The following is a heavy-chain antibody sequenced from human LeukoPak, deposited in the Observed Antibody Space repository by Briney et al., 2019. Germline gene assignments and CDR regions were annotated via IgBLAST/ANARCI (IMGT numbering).Heavy chain of an antibody. CDR2: IYYSGST. D-gene: IGHD6-6*01. J-gene: IGHJ5*02. V-gene: IGHV4-39*07. Sequence: SETLSLTCTVSGGSISSSSYYWGWIRQPPGKGLGWIGSIYYSGSTYYNPFLKSRVTISVDTSKNRFSLRLSSVTAADTAVYYWARGAAKRTTSIAARLVEQRLGNWFDPWGQGTLVTVSS. CDR3: ARGAAKRTTSIAARLVEQRLGNWFDP. CDR1: GGSISSSSYY.